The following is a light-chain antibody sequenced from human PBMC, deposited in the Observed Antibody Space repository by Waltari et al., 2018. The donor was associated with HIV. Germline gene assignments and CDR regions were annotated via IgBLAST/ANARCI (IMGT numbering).Light chain of an antibody. CDR2: DVS. CDR1: SSAVGGYDS. V-gene: IGLV2-14*03. J-gene: IGLJ3*02. Sequence: QSALTQPASVSGSPGQSITISCTGTSSAVGGYDSVSWYQQHPGKAPKLMIYDVSNRPSGVSNRFSGSKSGNTASLTISGLQAEDEADYYCSSFTSSSTWVFGGGTKLTVL. CDR3: SSFTSSSTWV.